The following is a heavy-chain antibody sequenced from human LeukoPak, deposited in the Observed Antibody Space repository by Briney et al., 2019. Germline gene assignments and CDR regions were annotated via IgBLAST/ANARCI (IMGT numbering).Heavy chain of an antibody. V-gene: IGHV4-4*02. CDR3: ASITGTTGNDAFDI. J-gene: IGHJ3*02. Sequence: SETLSLTCTVSGGSISSSNWWSWVRQPPGKGLEWIGEIYHSGSTNYNPSLKSRVTISVDKSKNQFSLKLSSVTAADTAVYYCASITGTTGNDAFDIWGQGTMVTVSS. D-gene: IGHD1-7*01. CDR2: IYHSGST. CDR1: GGSISSSNW.